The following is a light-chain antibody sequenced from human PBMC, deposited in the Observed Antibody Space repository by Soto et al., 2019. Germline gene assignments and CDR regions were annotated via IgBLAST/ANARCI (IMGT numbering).Light chain of an antibody. CDR2: AAS. J-gene: IGKJ5*01. V-gene: IGKV1-9*01. Sequence: DIQLTQSPSFLSASVGDIVTITCRASQGIDTYLAWYQQKPGKAPKLLIYAASILQSGVPSRFSGSGSGTEFTLTIIILQPEDFANYYCQQLNSYPFIFGQGTRLEIK. CDR1: QGIDTY. CDR3: QQLNSYPFI.